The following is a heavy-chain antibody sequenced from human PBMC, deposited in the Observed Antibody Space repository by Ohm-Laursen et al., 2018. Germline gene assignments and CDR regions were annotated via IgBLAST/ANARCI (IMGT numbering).Heavy chain of an antibody. D-gene: IGHD6-19*01. CDR2: IYYSGST. V-gene: IGHV4-59*01. Sequence: GTLSLTWIVSGGSISSYYWSWIRQPPGKGLEWIGYIYYSGSTNYNPSLKSRVTISVDTSKNQFSLKLSSVTAADTAVYYCARSGDSSGWYFDYWGQGTLVTVSS. CDR3: ARSGDSSGWYFDY. CDR1: GGSISSYY. J-gene: IGHJ4*02.